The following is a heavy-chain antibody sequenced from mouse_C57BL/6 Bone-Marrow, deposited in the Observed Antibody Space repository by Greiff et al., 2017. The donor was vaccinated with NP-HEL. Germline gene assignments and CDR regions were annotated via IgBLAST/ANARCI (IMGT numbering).Heavy chain of an antibody. V-gene: IGHV3-6*01. D-gene: IGHD2-1*01. CDR2: ISYDGSN. J-gene: IGHJ3*01. CDR3: AREHLGNFGTY. Sequence: ESGPGLVKPSQSLSLTCSVTGYSITSGYYWNWIRQFPGNKLEWMGYISYDGSNNYNPSLKNRISITRDTSKNQFFLKLNSVTTEDTATYYCAREHLGNFGTYWGQGTLVTVSA. CDR1: GYSITSGYY.